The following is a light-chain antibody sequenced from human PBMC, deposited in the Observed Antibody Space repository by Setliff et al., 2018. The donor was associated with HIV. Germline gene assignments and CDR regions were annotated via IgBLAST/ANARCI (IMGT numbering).Light chain of an antibody. CDR3: CSYAGSHTFV. J-gene: IGLJ1*01. V-gene: IGLV2-14*01. CDR1: SSDVGGYKY. Sequence: QSALAQPASVSGSPGQSITISCTGTSSDVGGYKYVSWYQQHPGKAPKLMIYEVTNRPSGVSNRFSGSKSGNTASLTISGLQAEDEADYYCCSYAGSHTFVFGTGTKVTVL. CDR2: EVT.